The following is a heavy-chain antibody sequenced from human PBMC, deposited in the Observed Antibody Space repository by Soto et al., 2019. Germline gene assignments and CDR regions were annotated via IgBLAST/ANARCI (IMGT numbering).Heavy chain of an antibody. V-gene: IGHV1-3*01. J-gene: IGHJ4*02. CDR3: ARVGLVRWYDY. D-gene: IGHD2-15*01. CDR1: GYTFTSYA. Sequence: ASVKVSCKAFGYTFTSYAVNWVRQAPRQRPEWMGWINGANGNTKYSQNFQGRVTITRDTSASTAYMELSSLTSEDTAVYYCARVGLVRWYDYWGQGRLVNVSS. CDR2: INGANGNT.